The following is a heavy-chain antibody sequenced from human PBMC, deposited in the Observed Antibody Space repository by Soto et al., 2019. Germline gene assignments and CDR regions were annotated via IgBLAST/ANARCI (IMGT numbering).Heavy chain of an antibody. CDR3: ARVSDTMVRGVIIPYGMDV. CDR1: GGSIGSGGYY. CDR2: IYYSGST. D-gene: IGHD3-10*01. J-gene: IGHJ6*02. Sequence: SETLSLTCTVSGGSIGSGGYYWSWIRQHPGKGLEWIGYIYYSGSTYYNPSLKSRVTISVDTSKNQFSLKLSSVTAADTAVYYCARVSDTMVRGVIIPYGMDVWGQGTTVTVSS. V-gene: IGHV4-31*03.